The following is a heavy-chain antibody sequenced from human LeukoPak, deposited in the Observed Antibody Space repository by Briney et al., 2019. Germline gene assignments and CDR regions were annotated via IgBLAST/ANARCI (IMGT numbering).Heavy chain of an antibody. J-gene: IGHJ5*02. CDR2: IIPIFGTA. Sequence: SVKVSCKASGGTFSSYAISWVRQAPGQGLEWMGGIIPIFGTANYVQKFQGRVTITADESTSTAYMELSSLRSEDTAVYYCARARLAFYDSSGNNWFDPWGQGTLVTVSS. V-gene: IGHV1-69*13. D-gene: IGHD3-22*01. CDR3: ARARLAFYDSSGNNWFDP. CDR1: GGTFSSYA.